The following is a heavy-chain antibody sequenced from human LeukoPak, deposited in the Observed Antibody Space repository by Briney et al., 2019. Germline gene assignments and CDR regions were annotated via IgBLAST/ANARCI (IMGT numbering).Heavy chain of an antibody. Sequence: SETLSLTCAVYGGSFSGYYWSWIRQPPGKGLEWIGEINHSGSTNYNPSLKSRVTISVDTSKNQFSLKLSSVTAADTAVYYCARGLSWFGELFSDWFDPWGQGTLVAVYS. CDR3: ARGLSWFGELFSDWFDP. J-gene: IGHJ5*02. V-gene: IGHV4-34*01. CDR1: GGSFSGYY. D-gene: IGHD3-10*01. CDR2: INHSGST.